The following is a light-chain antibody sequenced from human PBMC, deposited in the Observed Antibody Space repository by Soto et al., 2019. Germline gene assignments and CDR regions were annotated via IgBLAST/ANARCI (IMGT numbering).Light chain of an antibody. CDR2: AAS. CDR3: QQLNSYPLS. V-gene: IGKV1-9*01. Sequence: DIQLTQSPSFLSASVGDRVTITCRASQVINSYLAWYQQKSGKAPKLPIYAASNLQSGVPSRFSGSGSGTEFTLTISSLQPGDFATYYCQQLNSYPLSCGGGTKGDIK. J-gene: IGKJ4*01. CDR1: QVINSY.